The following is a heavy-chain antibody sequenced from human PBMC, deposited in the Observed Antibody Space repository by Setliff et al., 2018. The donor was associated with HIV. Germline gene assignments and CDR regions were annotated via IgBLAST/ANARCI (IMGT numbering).Heavy chain of an antibody. CDR3: ARGPGGWQRDYYYYMDV. D-gene: IGHD2-15*01. CDR2: INHSRST. CDR1: GGSFSGNY. V-gene: IGHV4-34*01. Sequence: PSETLSLTCAVYGGSFSGNYWSWIRQPPGKGLEWIGEINHSRSTNYNPSLKSRVIISVDLSKNQFSLKLSSVTAADTAVYYCARGPGGWQRDYYYYMDVWGKGTTVTVSS. J-gene: IGHJ6*03.